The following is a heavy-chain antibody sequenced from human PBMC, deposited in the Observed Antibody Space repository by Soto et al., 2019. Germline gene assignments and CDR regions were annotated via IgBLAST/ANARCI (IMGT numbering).Heavy chain of an antibody. D-gene: IGHD3-16*01. CDR2: ISAYNGNT. CDR3: ARDLGVNDAFGI. J-gene: IGHJ3*02. CDR1: GYTFTSNG. Sequence: ASLKVSCRASGYTFTSNGVSWVRLAPGQGLEWMGWISAYNGNTNYAQKLQGRVTMTTDTSTSTAYMELRSLRSDDTAVYYCARDLGVNDAFGISGQRTMVTVSS. V-gene: IGHV1-18*04.